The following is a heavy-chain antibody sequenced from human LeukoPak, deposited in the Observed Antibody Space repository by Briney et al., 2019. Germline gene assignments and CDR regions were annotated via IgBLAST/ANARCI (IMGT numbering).Heavy chain of an antibody. D-gene: IGHD2-15*01. CDR1: GGSISSYY. CDR3: ARAGHCSGGSCYYFDY. J-gene: IGHJ4*02. V-gene: IGHV4-59*01. Sequence: SATLSLTCTVSGGSISSYYWSWIRQPPGKGLEWIGYIYYSGSTKYNPSLKSRVTISVDTSKNQFSLKVKSVTAADTAVYYCARAGHCSGGSCYYFDYWGQGTLVTVSS. CDR2: IYYSGST.